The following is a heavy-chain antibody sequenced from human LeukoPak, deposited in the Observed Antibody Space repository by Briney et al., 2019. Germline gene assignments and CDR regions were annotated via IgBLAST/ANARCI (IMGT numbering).Heavy chain of an antibody. CDR1: GFTFTTYA. CDR3: AKGVHSRLPYNYDY. V-gene: IGHV3-23*01. Sequence: GGSLTHSCAASGFTFTTYAMSGLRQAPGKGLEWVSAIIGSGGNTYYADSVTSRYIFTISRETFNNTAYLHENSLSADETAGYYCAKGVHSRLPYNYDYWGQGTLVTVSS. D-gene: IGHD2-21*02. J-gene: IGHJ4*02. CDR2: IIGSGGNT.